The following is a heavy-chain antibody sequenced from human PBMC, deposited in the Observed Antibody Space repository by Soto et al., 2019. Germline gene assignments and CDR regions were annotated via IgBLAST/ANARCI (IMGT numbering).Heavy chain of an antibody. CDR2: ISGSSTTI. CDR3: ARDRGNYPTYYFDY. J-gene: IGHJ4*02. Sequence: GGSLRLSCAASGFTFSSYNMNWVRQAPGKGPEWVSFISGSSTTIYYADSVKGRFTISRDNAKNSLFLQMNSLRDEDTAVYYCARDRGNYPTYYFDYRGQGALVTVSS. D-gene: IGHD1-7*01. CDR1: GFTFSSYN. V-gene: IGHV3-48*02.